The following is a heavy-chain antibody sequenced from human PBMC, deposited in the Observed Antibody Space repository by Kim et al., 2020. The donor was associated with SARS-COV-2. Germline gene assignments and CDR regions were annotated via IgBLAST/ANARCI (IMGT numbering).Heavy chain of an antibody. D-gene: IGHD3-9*01. V-gene: IGHV3-23*01. J-gene: IGHJ6*02. CDR3: AKFMTGYSKAYYYYGMDV. Sequence: KGRFTISRGNSKNTLYLQMNSLRAEDTAVYYCAKFMTGYSKAYYYYGMDVWGQGTTVTVSS.